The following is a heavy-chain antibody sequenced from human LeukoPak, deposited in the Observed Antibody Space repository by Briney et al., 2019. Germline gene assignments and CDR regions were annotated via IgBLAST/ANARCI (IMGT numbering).Heavy chain of an antibody. CDR1: GGSISSGGYY. CDR2: IYHSGST. Sequence: SETLSLTCTVSGGSISSGGYYWSWIRQPPGKGLEWIGYIYHSGSTYYNPSLKSRVTISVDRSKNQFSLKLSSVTAADTAMYYCARNDILTGYLFDYWGQGTLVTVSS. J-gene: IGHJ4*02. V-gene: IGHV4-30-2*01. D-gene: IGHD3-9*01. CDR3: ARNDILTGYLFDY.